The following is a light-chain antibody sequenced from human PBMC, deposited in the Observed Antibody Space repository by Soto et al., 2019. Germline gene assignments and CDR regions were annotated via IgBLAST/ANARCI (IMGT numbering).Light chain of an antibody. CDR2: EVS. CDR3: SSYTSSSTLGV. CDR1: RSDVGGYNY. Sequence: HSALTQPASVSGSLGQSITISCTGTRSDVGGYNYVSWYQQHPGKAPKLMIYEVSNRPSGVSNRFSGSKSGNTASLTISGLQAEDEADYYCSSYTSSSTLGVFGGGTKLTVL. V-gene: IGLV2-14*01. J-gene: IGLJ3*02.